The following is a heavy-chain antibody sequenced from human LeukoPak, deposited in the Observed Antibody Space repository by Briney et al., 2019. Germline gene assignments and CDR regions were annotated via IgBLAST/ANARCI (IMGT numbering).Heavy chain of an antibody. J-gene: IGHJ4*02. Sequence: GGSLRLSCAASGFTFSDYYMTWIRQALGKGMEWVSYIGGSGPTIYYADSVEGRFTVSRDNAKNSLHLQMNSLRAEDTAVYYCARDRSGYYHGLDYWGQGILVTVSS. CDR1: GFTFSDYY. D-gene: IGHD3-22*01. CDR2: IGGSGPTI. V-gene: IGHV3-11*01. CDR3: ARDRSGYYHGLDY.